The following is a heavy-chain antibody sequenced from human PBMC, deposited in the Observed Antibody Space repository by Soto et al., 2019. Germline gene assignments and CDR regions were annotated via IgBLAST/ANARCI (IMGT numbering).Heavy chain of an antibody. CDR3: ARLEAFLDSSSWDY. CDR2: IYYSGST. J-gene: IGHJ4*02. D-gene: IGHD6-13*01. V-gene: IGHV4-39*01. Sequence: SETLSLTCTVSGGSISSSSYYWGWIRQPPGKGLEWIGSIYYSGSTYYNPSLKSRVTISVDTSKNQFSLKLSSVTAADTAVYYCARLEAFLDSSSWDYWGQGTLVTVSS. CDR1: GGSISSSSYY.